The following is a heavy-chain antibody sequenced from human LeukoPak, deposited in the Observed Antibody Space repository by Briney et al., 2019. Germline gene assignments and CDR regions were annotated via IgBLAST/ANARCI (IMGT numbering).Heavy chain of an antibody. V-gene: IGHV1-18*01. CDR2: ISAYNGNT. D-gene: IGHD1-26*01. CDR3: AKDGVSYFVPNVFDI. J-gene: IGHJ3*02. CDR1: GYTFTSYG. Sequence: ASVKVSCKASGYTFTSYGISWVRQAPGQGLEWMGWISAYNGNTNYAQKLQGRVTMTTDTSTSTAYMELRSLRSDDTAVYYCAKDGVSYFVPNVFDIWGQGTMVTVSS.